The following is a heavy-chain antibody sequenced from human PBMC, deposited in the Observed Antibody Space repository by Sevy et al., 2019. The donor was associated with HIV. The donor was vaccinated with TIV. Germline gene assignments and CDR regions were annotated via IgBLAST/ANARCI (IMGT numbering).Heavy chain of an antibody. CDR1: GFTFSGYY. J-gene: IGHJ4*02. V-gene: IGHV3-11*06. CDR3: ARDRITAADHYFDY. Sequence: GGSLRLSCAASGFTFSGYYMSWIRQAPGKGLEWVSYISSRSSYTNYADSVRGRLTISRDNAKNSLYLQMNSLRAEDTAVDYCARDRITAADHYFDYWGQGSLVTVSS. CDR2: ISSRSSYT. D-gene: IGHD6-13*01.